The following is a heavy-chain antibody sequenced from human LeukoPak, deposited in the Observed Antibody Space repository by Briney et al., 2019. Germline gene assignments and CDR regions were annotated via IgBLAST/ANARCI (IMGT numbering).Heavy chain of an antibody. CDR1: GFTFSSYA. J-gene: IGHJ3*02. Sequence: GGSLRLSCAASGFTFSSYAMSWVRQAPGKGLEWVSAISGSGGSTYYADSVKGRFTISRDNSKNTLYLQMNSLRAEDTAVYYCARDVRSGTYAFDIWGQGTMVTVSS. D-gene: IGHD3-3*01. CDR3: ARDVRSGTYAFDI. V-gene: IGHV3-23*01. CDR2: ISGSGGST.